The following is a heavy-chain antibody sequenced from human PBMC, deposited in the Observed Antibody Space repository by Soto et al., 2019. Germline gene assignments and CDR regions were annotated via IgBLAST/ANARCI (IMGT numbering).Heavy chain of an antibody. V-gene: IGHV1-69*13. J-gene: IGHJ4*02. D-gene: IGHD2-2*01. CDR3: SIKMPAIYYFVS. Sequence: SVKVSCKASGGTFSSYAISWVRQAPGQGLEWMGGIIPIFGTANYAQKFQGRVTITADVSTSTAYMELSSLRSVDTAVYYCSIKMPAIYYFVSWCQGTQVTVSS. CDR2: IIPIFGTA. CDR1: GGTFSSYA.